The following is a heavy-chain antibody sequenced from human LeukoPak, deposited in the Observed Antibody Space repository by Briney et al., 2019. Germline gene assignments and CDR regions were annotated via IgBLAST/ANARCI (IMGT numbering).Heavy chain of an antibody. CDR1: GFTFSSYS. V-gene: IGHV3-21*01. J-gene: IGHJ4*02. D-gene: IGHD3-16*01. CDR2: INSESSSI. Sequence: AGSLRLSCAASGFTFSSYSINWVRQAPGKGLEWVSSINSESSSIYYADSIKGRFTISRDNAKNSVYLQLNSLRVEDTAVYYCARIFVSGYAYIPNWGQGTLVTVSA. CDR3: ARIFVSGYAYIPN.